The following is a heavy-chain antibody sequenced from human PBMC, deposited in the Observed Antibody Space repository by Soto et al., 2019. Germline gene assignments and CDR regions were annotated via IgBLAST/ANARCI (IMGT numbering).Heavy chain of an antibody. D-gene: IGHD2-15*01. Sequence: SETLSLTCTVSGGSISSGGYYWSWIRQHPGKGLEWIGYIYYSGSTYYNPSLKSRVTISVDTSKNQFSLKLSSVTAADTAVYYCARAVQYYCSGGSCYRAPFDYWGQGTLVTVSS. CDR2: IYYSGST. CDR3: ARAVQYYCSGGSCYRAPFDY. V-gene: IGHV4-31*03. CDR1: GGSISSGGYY. J-gene: IGHJ4*02.